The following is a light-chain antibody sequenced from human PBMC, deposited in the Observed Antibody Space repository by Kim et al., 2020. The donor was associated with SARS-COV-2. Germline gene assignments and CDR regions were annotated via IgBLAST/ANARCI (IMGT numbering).Light chain of an antibody. CDR3: QQYTNWPLYS. CDR1: QSVTIS. V-gene: IGKV3-15*01. J-gene: IGKJ2*03. Sequence: EIVMTQSPATLSVSPGERATLSCRASQSVTISLAWYQQKPGQPPRLLIYGASTRAAGIPARFSGSGSGTDFTLTITSVQSEDLAFYYCQQYTNWPLYSFGQGTKLEIK. CDR2: GAS.